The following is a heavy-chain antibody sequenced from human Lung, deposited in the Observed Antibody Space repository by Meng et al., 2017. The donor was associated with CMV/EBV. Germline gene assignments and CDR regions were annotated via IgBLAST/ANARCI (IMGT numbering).Heavy chain of an antibody. CDR3: ATFHSGSYAFDM. CDR1: GFTFSIYA. J-gene: IGHJ3*02. Sequence: SCAASGFTFSIYAMHWVRQAPGKGLEWVAVISHDGSNKYYADSVKGRFTISRDNSKNTVYLQMNSLRAEDTAVYYCATFHSGSYAFDMGGQGTMVTVSS. CDR2: ISHDGSNK. D-gene: IGHD3-10*01. V-gene: IGHV3-30*04.